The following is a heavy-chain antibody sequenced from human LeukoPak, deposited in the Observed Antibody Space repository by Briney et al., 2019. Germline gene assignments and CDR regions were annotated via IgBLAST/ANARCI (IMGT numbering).Heavy chain of an antibody. V-gene: IGHV3-30*18. CDR3: AKDVLLWFGADYFDY. Sequence: GGSLRLSCAASGFTFSSHDMHWVRQAPGKGLEWVAIISYDGGKKDYADSVKGRFTISRDNSKNTLYLQMNSLRAEDTAVYYCAKDVLLWFGADYFDYWGQGTLVTVSS. CDR1: GFTFSSHD. J-gene: IGHJ4*02. CDR2: ISYDGGKK. D-gene: IGHD3-10*01.